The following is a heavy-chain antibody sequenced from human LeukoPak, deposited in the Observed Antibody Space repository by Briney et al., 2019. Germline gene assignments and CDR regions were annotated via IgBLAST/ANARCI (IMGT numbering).Heavy chain of an antibody. CDR2: IYPGDSDT. Sequence: GGSLQISFKGSGYRFTSYWIGWVRQMPGKGLEWMGIIYPGDSDTRYSPSFQGQVTISADKSISTAYLQWSSLKASDTAMYYCARWYSSGWNDAFDIWGQGTMVTVSS. CDR1: GYRFTSYW. CDR3: ARWYSSGWNDAFDI. D-gene: IGHD6-19*01. V-gene: IGHV5-51*01. J-gene: IGHJ3*02.